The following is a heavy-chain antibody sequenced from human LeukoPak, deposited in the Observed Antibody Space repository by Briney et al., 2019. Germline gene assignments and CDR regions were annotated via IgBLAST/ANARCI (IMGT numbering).Heavy chain of an antibody. J-gene: IGHJ3*02. D-gene: IGHD3-10*01. V-gene: IGHV1-18*01. CDR3: ARVVYYSISGAFDI. CDR2: ISAYNGNT. CDR1: GGTFSSYG. Sequence: GASVKVSCKASGGTFSSYGISWVRQAPGQGLEWMGWISAYNGNTNYAQKLQGRVTMTTDTSTSTAYMELRSLRSDDTAVYYCARVVYYSISGAFDIWGQGTMVTVSS.